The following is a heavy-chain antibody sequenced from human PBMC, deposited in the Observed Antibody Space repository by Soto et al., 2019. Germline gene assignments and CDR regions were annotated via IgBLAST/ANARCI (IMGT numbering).Heavy chain of an antibody. Sequence: QITLKESGPTLVKPTQTLTLTCTFPGFSFSSIGEGVGWIRQPPGKALEWLALIYWVDDKRYSPSLKSRLTITKDTSKNQVVLTMTNMDPVDTAAYYCVQSRCGGDCLQSYSSNSYYGLDVWGQGTTVTVSS. CDR2: IYWVDDK. D-gene: IGHD2-21*02. V-gene: IGHV2-5*02. J-gene: IGHJ6*02. CDR1: GFSFSSIGEG. CDR3: VQSRCGGDCLQSYSSNSYYGLDV.